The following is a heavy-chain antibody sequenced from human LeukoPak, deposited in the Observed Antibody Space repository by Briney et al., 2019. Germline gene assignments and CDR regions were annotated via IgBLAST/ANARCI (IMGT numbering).Heavy chain of an antibody. CDR3: ARDRVGGDLTGVSLY. J-gene: IGHJ4*01. CDR2: ISAYNGNT. Sequence: ASVKVSCKASGYPFDNFGLTWVRQAPGQGLEWMGWISAYNGNTHYAQKFRGRLTLTTETSTSTAYLELRSLKSDDTAVYYCARDRVGGDLTGVSLYWGQGTLVTVSS. D-gene: IGHD4-17*01. CDR1: GYPFDNFG. V-gene: IGHV1-18*01.